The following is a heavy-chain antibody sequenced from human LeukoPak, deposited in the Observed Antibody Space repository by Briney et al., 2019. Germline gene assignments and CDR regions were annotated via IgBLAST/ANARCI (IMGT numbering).Heavy chain of an antibody. D-gene: IGHD2-15*01. CDR3: ARGTYCSGGSCYLGLDV. CDR2: INQRRNT. Sequence: SETLSLTCVVYGESFSGYSWSWIRQPPGKGLEWIGEINQRRNTNYNPSLKSRVTISIDTSKNQFSLKLSSVTAADTAVYYCARGTYCSGGSCYLGLDVWGQGTTVTVSS. V-gene: IGHV4-34*01. J-gene: IGHJ6*02. CDR1: GESFSGYS.